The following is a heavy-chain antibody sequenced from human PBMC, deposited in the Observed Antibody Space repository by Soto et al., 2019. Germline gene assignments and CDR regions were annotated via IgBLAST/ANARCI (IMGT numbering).Heavy chain of an antibody. CDR1: GYTFTRSG. D-gene: IGHD3-16*01. V-gene: IGHV1-18*01. CDR2: INGYNGNT. J-gene: IGHJ6*02. CDR3: ARMGDVPYYYYGMDV. Sequence: QVQLVQSGAEVTKPGASVKVSCKASGYTFTRSGISWVRQAPGQGLEWMGWINGYNGNTNYAQKFQGRIPMTTDTPTSTAYMALRSLRSDDTAVYYCARMGDVPYYYYGMDVWGQGTTVIVSS.